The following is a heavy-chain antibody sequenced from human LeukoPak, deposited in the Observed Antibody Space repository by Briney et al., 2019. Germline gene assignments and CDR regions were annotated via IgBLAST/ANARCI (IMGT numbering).Heavy chain of an antibody. J-gene: IGHJ4*02. Sequence: SETLSLTRAVYGGSFSGYYWSWIRQPPGKGLEWIGEINHSGSTNYNPSLKSRVTISVDTSKNQFSLKLSSVTAADTAVYYCARVVDTAMATPYFDYWGQGTLVTVSS. CDR1: GGSFSGYY. V-gene: IGHV4-34*01. CDR2: INHSGST. CDR3: ARVVDTAMATPYFDY. D-gene: IGHD5-18*01.